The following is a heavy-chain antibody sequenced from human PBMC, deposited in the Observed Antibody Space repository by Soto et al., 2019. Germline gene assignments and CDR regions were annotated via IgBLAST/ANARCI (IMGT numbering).Heavy chain of an antibody. D-gene: IGHD5-12*01. V-gene: IGHV4-59*01. CDR1: GGSISRYY. CDR2: IYYSGST. J-gene: IGHJ4*02. Sequence: SETLSLTCTVSGGSISRYYWSWIRQPPGKGLEWIGYIYYSGSTNYNPSLKIRVTISVDTSKNQCSLKLSSVTAADTAVYYCARAYSGYDFDYWGQGTLVTVSS. CDR3: ARAYSGYDFDY.